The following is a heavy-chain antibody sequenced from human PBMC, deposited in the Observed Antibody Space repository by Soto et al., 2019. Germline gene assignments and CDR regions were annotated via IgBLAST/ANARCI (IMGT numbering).Heavy chain of an antibody. V-gene: IGHV3-9*01. Sequence: EVQLVESGGGLVQPGRSLRLSCAASGFTFDDYAMHWVRQAPGKGLEWVSGISWNSGSIGYADSVKGRFTISRDNAKNALYLQMNSLRAEDTALYSCAKDSILGGWGGMDVWGQGTTVSVSS. CDR2: ISWNSGSI. CDR1: GFTFDDYA. CDR3: AKDSILGGWGGMDV. D-gene: IGHD3-16*01. J-gene: IGHJ6*01.